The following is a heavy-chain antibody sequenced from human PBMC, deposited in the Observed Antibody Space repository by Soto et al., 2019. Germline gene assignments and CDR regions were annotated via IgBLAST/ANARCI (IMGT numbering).Heavy chain of an antibody. CDR2: ITDNGGST. V-gene: IGHV3-23*01. D-gene: IGHD3-22*01. CDR1: GFMFSSYV. CDR3: ARVGDYYDSSGYYYRWFDY. Sequence: LSCAASGFMFSSYVMNWVRQAPGKGLEWVSSITDNGGSTYYADSVKGRFTISRDNSTSTAYMELSSLRSEDTAVYYCARVGDYYDSSGYYYRWFDYWGQGTLVTVSS. J-gene: IGHJ4*02.